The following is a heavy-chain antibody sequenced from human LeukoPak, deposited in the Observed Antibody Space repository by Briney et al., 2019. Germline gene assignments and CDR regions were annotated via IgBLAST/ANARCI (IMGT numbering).Heavy chain of an antibody. Sequence: GASVKVSCKASGYTFTGYYMHWVRQAPGQGLEWMGWINPNSGGTNYAQKFQGRVTMTRDTSISTAYMELSRLRSDDTAVYYCARGDYYDSSGYYTDAFDIWGQETMVTVSS. CDR1: GYTFTGYY. CDR2: INPNSGGT. V-gene: IGHV1-2*02. J-gene: IGHJ3*02. CDR3: ARGDYYDSSGYYTDAFDI. D-gene: IGHD3-22*01.